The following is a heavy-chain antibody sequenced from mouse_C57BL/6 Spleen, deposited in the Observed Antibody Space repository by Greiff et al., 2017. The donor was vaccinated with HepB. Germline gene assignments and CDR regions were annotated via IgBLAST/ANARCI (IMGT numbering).Heavy chain of an antibody. CDR3: ARYGSRFAY. CDR2: IDPSDSYT. V-gene: IGHV1-69*01. D-gene: IGHD1-1*01. Sequence: QVQLQQPGAELVMPVASVKLSCKASGYTFTSYWMHWVKQRPGQGLEWIGEIDPSDSYTNYNQKFKGKSTLTVDKSSSTAYMQLSSLTSEDSAVYYCARYGSRFAYWGQGTLVTVSA. CDR1: GYTFTSYW. J-gene: IGHJ3*01.